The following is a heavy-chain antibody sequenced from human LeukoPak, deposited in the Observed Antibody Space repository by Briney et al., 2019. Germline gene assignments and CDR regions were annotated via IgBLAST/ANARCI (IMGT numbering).Heavy chain of an antibody. CDR2: IKQDGSEE. V-gene: IGHV3-7*01. Sequence: PGGSLRLSCVASGFTFRTYWMSWVRQAPGKGLEWVANIKQDGSEEYYVDSVKGRFTISRDNAKNSLYLQMNSLRAEDTAVYYCARGDFIKGRFDYWGQGTLVTVSS. D-gene: IGHD4-11*01. CDR1: GFTFRTYW. J-gene: IGHJ4*02. CDR3: ARGDFIKGRFDY.